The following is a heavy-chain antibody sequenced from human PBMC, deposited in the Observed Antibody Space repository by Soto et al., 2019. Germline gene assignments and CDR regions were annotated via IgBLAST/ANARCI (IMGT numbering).Heavy chain of an antibody. CDR2: ITFSGNTV. CDR1: GFTFSDSY. V-gene: IGHV3-11*01. J-gene: IGHJ6*02. CDR3: ARVSWREKYGMDV. Sequence: QVQLVESGGGLVKPGGSLRLSCAASGFTFSDSYMSWIRQAPGKGLEWISYITFSGNTVYYADSLKGRFTISRDNAKNSLYLQMNRLRAVDTAVYYCARVSWREKYGMDVWGQGTTVTVSS.